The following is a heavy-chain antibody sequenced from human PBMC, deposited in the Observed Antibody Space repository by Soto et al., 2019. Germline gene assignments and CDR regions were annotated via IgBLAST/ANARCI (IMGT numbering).Heavy chain of an antibody. Sequence: GGSLRLSCGASGFTFSDYWMIWVRQAPGKGLEWVANIKQDGSEKYYVDSVKGPFTISRDNAKNSLYLQMDSLRAEDTAVYYCARGLNHYASGSYPIYYFDYWGQGTLVTVSS. J-gene: IGHJ4*02. CDR1: GFTFSDYW. V-gene: IGHV3-7*03. CDR3: ARGLNHYASGSYPIYYFDY. CDR2: IKQDGSEK. D-gene: IGHD3-10*01.